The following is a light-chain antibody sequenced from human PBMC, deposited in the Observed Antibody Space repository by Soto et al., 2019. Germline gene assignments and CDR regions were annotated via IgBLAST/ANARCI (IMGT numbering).Light chain of an antibody. CDR3: KSYAGSNTYV. J-gene: IGLJ1*01. Sequence: QSALTQPPSASGSPGQSVTISYTGTKSDIGVYDFVSWYQHHPGKAPRLIIYEVVQRPSGVPDRFSGSKSGNTASLTVSGLQAADEADYFCKSYAGSNTYVLGSGTKLTVL. CDR2: EVV. V-gene: IGLV2-8*01. CDR1: KSDIGVYDF.